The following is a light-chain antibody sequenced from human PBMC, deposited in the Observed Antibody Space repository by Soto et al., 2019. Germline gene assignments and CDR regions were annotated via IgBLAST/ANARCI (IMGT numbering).Light chain of an antibody. CDR2: AAS. J-gene: IGKJ1*01. V-gene: IGKV1-6*01. Sequence: AIQMTQSPSSLSASVGDRVTITCRASQGIRSDLGWYQQKPGKAPKLLIYAASSLQSGVPSRFSGRGSGTDFTLTINSLQPEDFATYFCLQDYNYPRTFGQGIKVEIK. CDR3: LQDYNYPRT. CDR1: QGIRSD.